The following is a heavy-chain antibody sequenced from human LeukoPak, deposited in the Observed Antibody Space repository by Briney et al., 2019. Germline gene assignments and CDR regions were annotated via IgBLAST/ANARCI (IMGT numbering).Heavy chain of an antibody. Sequence: SETLSLTCTVPGGSISGSTYHWGWIRQPPGKGLEWVGSIYHTGSTYYNSSLKSRVTMSVDTSKNQLSLKLGSVIATDTAVYYCARGGGGYWGQGTLVTVSS. J-gene: IGHJ4*02. CDR2: IYHTGST. CDR1: GGSISGSTYH. D-gene: IGHD3-16*01. V-gene: IGHV4-39*01. CDR3: ARGGGGY.